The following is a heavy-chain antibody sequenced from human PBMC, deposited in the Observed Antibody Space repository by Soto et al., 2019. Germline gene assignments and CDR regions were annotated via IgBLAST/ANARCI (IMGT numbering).Heavy chain of an antibody. CDR1: GFTFSSHA. Sequence: EGQLLESGGGLVQPGGSLRLSCAASGFTFSSHALSWVRQAPGKGLDWVSGISGSGGRTYYADSVKGRFTISRDESKNTLQLQMTSLRNEDAAVYYCARDPWASGSSSGMDVWGQGTTVTVSS. CDR2: ISGSGGRT. J-gene: IGHJ6*02. V-gene: IGHV3-23*01. CDR3: ARDPWASGSSSGMDV. D-gene: IGHD6-6*01.